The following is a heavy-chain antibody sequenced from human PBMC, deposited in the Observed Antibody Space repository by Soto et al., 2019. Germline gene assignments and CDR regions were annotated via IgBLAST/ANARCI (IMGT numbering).Heavy chain of an antibody. J-gene: IGHJ6*02. CDR3: ARLGGFCSSTNCYGYYAMDV. CDR2: IYHSVST. Sequence: PSETLSLTCAVSGGSISSGGYSWSWIRQPPGKGLEWIGYIYHSVSTYYNSSLKSRVTVSVDTSKNHFSLKVSSVTAADTAVYYCARLGGFCSSTNCYGYYAMDVWGQGTTVTVSS. CDR1: GGSISSGGYS. D-gene: IGHD2-2*01. V-gene: IGHV4-30-2*03.